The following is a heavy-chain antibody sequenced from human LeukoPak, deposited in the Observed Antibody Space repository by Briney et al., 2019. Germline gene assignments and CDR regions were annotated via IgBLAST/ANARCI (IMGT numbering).Heavy chain of an antibody. D-gene: IGHD3-3*01. J-gene: IGHJ6*02. Sequence: ASVKVSCKASGYTFTGYYMHWVRQAPGQGLEWMGWINPNSGGTNYAQKLQGRVTMTTDTSTSTAYMELRSLRSDDTAVYYCARAVSYDFWSGYRYYYYGMDVWGQGTTVTVSS. CDR1: GYTFTGYY. CDR2: INPNSGGT. CDR3: ARAVSYDFWSGYRYYYYGMDV. V-gene: IGHV1-2*02.